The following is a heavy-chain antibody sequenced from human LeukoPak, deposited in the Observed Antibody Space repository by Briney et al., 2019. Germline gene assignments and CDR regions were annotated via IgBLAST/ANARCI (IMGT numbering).Heavy chain of an antibody. CDR1: GFTFTSYA. Sequence: PGGSLRLSCAASGFTFTSYAMNWVRQAPGKGLEWASGISANGISTNYADSVKGRFTISRDNSKNTLYLQMNSLRAGDTAIYYCARGRWPGGHFDYWGQGTLVTVSS. V-gene: IGHV3-23*01. CDR2: ISANGIST. D-gene: IGHD4-23*01. CDR3: ARGRWPGGHFDY. J-gene: IGHJ4*02.